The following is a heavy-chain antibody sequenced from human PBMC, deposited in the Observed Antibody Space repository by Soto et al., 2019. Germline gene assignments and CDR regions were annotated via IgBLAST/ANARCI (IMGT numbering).Heavy chain of an antibody. V-gene: IGHV4-34*01. CDR1: GGSFSGYY. Sequence: PSETLSLTCAVYGGSFSGYYWSWIRQPPGKGLEWIGEINHSGSTNYNPSLKSRVTISVDTFKNQFSLKLSSVTAADTAVYYCARGKIRIAARTGLDYWGQGTLVTVSS. CDR2: INHSGST. CDR3: ARGKIRIAARTGLDY. J-gene: IGHJ4*02. D-gene: IGHD6-6*01.